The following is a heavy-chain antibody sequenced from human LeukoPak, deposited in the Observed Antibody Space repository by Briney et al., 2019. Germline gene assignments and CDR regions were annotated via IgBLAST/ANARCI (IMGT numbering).Heavy chain of an antibody. Sequence: PGGSLRLSCAASGFTFSNYILIWVRQAPGKGLEWVSSIASDSRFTYYADSVQGRFTISRVNANRSLYLQMNSRRADDTAVYYCARDRNQQWLRWFDPWGQGTLVTVSS. CDR1: GFTFSNYI. J-gene: IGHJ5*02. CDR3: ARDRNQQWLRWFDP. CDR2: IASDSRFT. V-gene: IGHV3-21*01. D-gene: IGHD6-19*01.